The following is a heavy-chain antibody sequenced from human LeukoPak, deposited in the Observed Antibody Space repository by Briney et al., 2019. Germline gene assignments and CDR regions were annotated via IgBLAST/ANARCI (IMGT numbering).Heavy chain of an antibody. Sequence: ASVKVSCKASGYTFTSYYMHWVRQAPGQGLEWMGIINPSGGSTSYAQKFQGRVTITADKSTSTAYMELSSLRSEDTAVYYCARCGWDDYYLDYWGQGTLVTVSS. V-gene: IGHV1-46*01. CDR2: INPSGGST. CDR3: ARCGWDDYYLDY. CDR1: GYTFTSYY. D-gene: IGHD3-16*01. J-gene: IGHJ4*02.